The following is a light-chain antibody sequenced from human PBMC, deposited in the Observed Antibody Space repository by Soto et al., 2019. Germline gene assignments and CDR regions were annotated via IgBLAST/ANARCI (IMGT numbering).Light chain of an antibody. CDR2: DAS. J-gene: IGKJ2*01. V-gene: IGKV3D-11*01. CDR1: QGVSSY. CDR3: QQRSNWP. Sequence: EIVLTQSPATLSFSPGERATLSCRASQGVSSYLAWYQQKPGQAPRLLIYDASNRATGIPARFSGSGPGTDFTLTISSLEPEDFVVYYCQQRSNWPFGQGTKLEIK.